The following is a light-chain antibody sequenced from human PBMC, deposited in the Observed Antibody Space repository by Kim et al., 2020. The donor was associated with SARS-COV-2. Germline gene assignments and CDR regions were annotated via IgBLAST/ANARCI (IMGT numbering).Light chain of an antibody. J-gene: IGLJ1*01. V-gene: IGLV2-14*01. CDR2: DVS. CDR1: SSDVGGYNY. CDR3: SSYTSSSTRF. Sequence: QSALTQPASVSGSPGQSITISCTGTSSDVGGYNYVPWYQQHPGKAPKLMIYDVSKRPSGVSNRFSGSKSGNTASLTISGLQAEDEADYYSSSYTSSSTRFFGTGTKVTVL.